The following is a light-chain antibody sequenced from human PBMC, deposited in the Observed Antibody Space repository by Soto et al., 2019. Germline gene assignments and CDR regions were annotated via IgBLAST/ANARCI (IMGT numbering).Light chain of an antibody. CDR2: GAS. CDR1: QSVSDSF. CDR3: QHYKA. V-gene: IGKV3-20*01. J-gene: IGKJ4*01. Sequence: EIVLTQSPGTLSLSPGERATLSCRASQSVSDSFIAWYQQRPGQAPRLLIYGASQRATGIPDRFRGSGSGTHFGLTINRLEPEDFAVYYCQHYKAFGGGTKVDNK.